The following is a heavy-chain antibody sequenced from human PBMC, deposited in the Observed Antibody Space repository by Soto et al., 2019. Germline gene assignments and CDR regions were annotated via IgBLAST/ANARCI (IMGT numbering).Heavy chain of an antibody. CDR1: GGSFSGYY. D-gene: IGHD4-17*01. J-gene: IGHJ4*02. V-gene: IGHV4-34*01. Sequence: KTSETLSLTCAVYGGSFSGYYWSWIRQPPGKGLEWIGEINHSGSTNYNPSLKSRVTISVDTSKNQFSLKLSSVTAADTAVYYCARGGATTVTIPRDTDSGYYKSGGYDYWGQGTLVTVSS. CDR3: ARGGATTVTIPRDTDSGYYKSGGYDY. CDR2: INHSGST.